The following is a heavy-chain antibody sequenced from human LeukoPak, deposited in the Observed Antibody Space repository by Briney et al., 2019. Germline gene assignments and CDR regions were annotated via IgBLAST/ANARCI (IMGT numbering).Heavy chain of an antibody. J-gene: IGHJ5*02. Sequence: GSLRLSCAASGFTFSSYAMSWVRQAPGKGLEWIGSIYYSGSTYYNPSLKSRVTISVDTSKNQFSLKLSSVTAADTAVYYCVRDGYGSGLNGGRWFDPWGQGTLVTVSS. V-gene: IGHV4-39*07. CDR2: IYYSGST. D-gene: IGHD6-19*01. CDR1: GFTFSSYA. CDR3: VRDGYGSGLNGGRWFDP.